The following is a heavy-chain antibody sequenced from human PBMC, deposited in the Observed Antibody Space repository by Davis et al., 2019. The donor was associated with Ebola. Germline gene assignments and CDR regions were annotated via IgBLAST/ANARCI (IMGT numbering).Heavy chain of an antibody. CDR2: IHYSGTT. D-gene: IGHD1-7*01. J-gene: IGHJ6*02. CDR1: GGSIVNYW. Sequence: SEILSLTCTVSGGSIVNYWWTWLRQSPGKGLEWIGFIHYSGTTDYNPPLKSRLTISMDTSKNQVSLRLTSVTAADTAVYYCARTLHTGTPTGDGMDVWGQGTTVTVSS. CDR3: ARTLHTGTPTGDGMDV. V-gene: IGHV4-59*08.